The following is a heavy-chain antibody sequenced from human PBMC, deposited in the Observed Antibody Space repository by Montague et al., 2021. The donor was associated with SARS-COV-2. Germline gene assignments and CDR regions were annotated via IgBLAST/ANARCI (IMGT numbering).Heavy chain of an antibody. CDR1: GFTSSNYD. V-gene: IGHV3-48*03. J-gene: IGHJ3*02. D-gene: IGHD3-16*02. CDR2: ISTSGYTT. Sequence: SLRLSCAASGFTSSNYDMHWVRQAPGKGPEWVSYISTSGYTTSYAGSVKGRFTISRDNGKNSLYLQMNSLRVEDTAVYYCTRGYRSNVGDGLDIWGQGTKVTVSS. CDR3: TRGYRSNVGDGLDI.